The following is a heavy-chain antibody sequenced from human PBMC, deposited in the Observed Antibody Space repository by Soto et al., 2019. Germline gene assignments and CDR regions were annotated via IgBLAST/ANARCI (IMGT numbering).Heavy chain of an antibody. V-gene: IGHV4-59*01. CDR1: AGSLSSYH. CDR2: IYYSGST. J-gene: IGHJ6*02. CDR3: ARELVDSSGYYDHYYGMDV. Sequence: SETMSHTWTVYAGSLSSYHWSWIRQPPGKGLEWIGYIYYSGSTNYNPSLKSRVTISVDTSKNQFSLKLSSVTAADTAVYYCARELVDSSGYYDHYYGMDVWGQGTTVT. D-gene: IGHD3-22*01.